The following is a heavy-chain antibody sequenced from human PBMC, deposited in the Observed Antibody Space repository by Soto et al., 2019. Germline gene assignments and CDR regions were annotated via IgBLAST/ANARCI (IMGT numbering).Heavy chain of an antibody. J-gene: IGHJ4*02. CDR2: LNAGNGNT. D-gene: IGHD2-2*01. CDR1: GYTFTSYA. CDR3: GGGPIVGVPASMRY. Sequence: QVQLVQSGAEVKKPGASVKVSCKASGYTFTSYAMHWVRQAPGQRLEWMGWLNAGNGNTKYSQKFQGRVTITRDTTASTDYMELSSLRYEATAVYYCGGGPIVGVPASMRYWGQGTLVTVSS. V-gene: IGHV1-3*01.